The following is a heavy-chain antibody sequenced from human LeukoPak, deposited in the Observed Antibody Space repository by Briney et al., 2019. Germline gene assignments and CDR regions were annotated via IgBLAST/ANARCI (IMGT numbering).Heavy chain of an antibody. V-gene: IGHV4-30-2*01. D-gene: IGHD6-19*01. CDR1: GGSISSGGYS. CDR3: ATSSSGDAFDI. CDR2: IYHSGST. Sequence: SQTLSLTCAVSGGSISSGGYSWSWIRQPPGKGLEWIGYIYHSGSTYYNPSLKSRVTISVDRSKNQFSLKLSSVTAADTAVYYCATSSSGDAFDIWGQGTMVTVSS. J-gene: IGHJ3*02.